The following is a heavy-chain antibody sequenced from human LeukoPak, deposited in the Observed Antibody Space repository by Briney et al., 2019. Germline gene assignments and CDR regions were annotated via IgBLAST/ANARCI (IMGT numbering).Heavy chain of an antibody. CDR2: IKQDGREK. CDR3: ARETSSRYFDWLLSYYYYYYYMDV. V-gene: IGHV3-7*01. D-gene: IGHD3-9*01. J-gene: IGHJ6*03. Sequence: GGSLRLSCAASGFTFSSYWMSWVRQAPGKGLEWVANIKQDGREKYYVDSVKGRFTISRDNAKNSLYLQMNSLRAEDTAVYYCARETSSRYFDWLLSYYYYYYYMDVWGKGTTVTISS. CDR1: GFTFSSYW.